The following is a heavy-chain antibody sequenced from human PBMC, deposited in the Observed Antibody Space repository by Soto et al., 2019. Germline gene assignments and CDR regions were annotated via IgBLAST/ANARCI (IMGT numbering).Heavy chain of an antibody. CDR2: IRSKANSYAT. CDR1: GFTFSGSA. V-gene: IGHV3-73*01. J-gene: IGHJ6*03. Sequence: EVQLVESGGGLVQPGGSLKLSCAASGFTFSGSAMHWVRQASGKGLEWVGRIRSKANSYATAYAASVKGRFTISRDDSKHTAYLQMNSLKTEDTAVYYCTTDYYYYYMYVWGKGTTVTVSS. CDR3: TTDYYYYYMYV.